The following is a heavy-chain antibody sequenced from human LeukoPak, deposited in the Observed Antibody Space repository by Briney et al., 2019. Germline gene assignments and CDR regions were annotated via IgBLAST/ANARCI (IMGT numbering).Heavy chain of an antibody. J-gene: IGHJ6*02. CDR3: ARGDWNLYYYYYGMDV. Sequence: ASVKLSCKASGYTFTSYYINWVRHATGQGLEWMGWMNPKSGNTGYAQKFQGRVTMTRNTSISTDYMELSSLRSEDTAVYYCARGDWNLYYYYYGMDVWGQGTTVTVSS. D-gene: IGHD1-1*01. CDR2: MNPKSGNT. CDR1: GYTFTSYY. V-gene: IGHV1-8*01.